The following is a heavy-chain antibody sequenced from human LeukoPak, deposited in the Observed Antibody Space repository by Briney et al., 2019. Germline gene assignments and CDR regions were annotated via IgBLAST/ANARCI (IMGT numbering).Heavy chain of an antibody. V-gene: IGHV3-30*18. CDR2: ISYDGSNI. CDR1: GFTFSSYG. J-gene: IGHJ5*01. Sequence: GRSLRLSCAASGFTFSSYGMHWVRQAPGKGLEWVAVISYDGSNIYYADSVQGRFTISRDNSKNTQYLLMNSLRAEDTAVYYCVKEGEDILTGDNWFDSWGQGTLVTVSS. CDR3: VKEGEDILTGDNWFDS. D-gene: IGHD3-9*01.